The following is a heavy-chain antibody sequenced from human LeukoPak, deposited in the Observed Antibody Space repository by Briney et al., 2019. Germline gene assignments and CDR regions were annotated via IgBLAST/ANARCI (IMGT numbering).Heavy chain of an antibody. J-gene: IGHJ5*02. D-gene: IGHD2-2*01. V-gene: IGHV3-23*01. CDR2: ISGSAGST. CDR3: ARGDCITTRCYLPNWFDP. CDR1: GFSFYSYA. Sequence: GGSLRLSCAAPGFSFYSYAMSWVRQTPGKGLEWVSAISGSAGSTYYADSVRGRFTISRDNSKNTLFLQMNSLRADDTAVYYCARGDCITTRCYLPNWFDPWGQGTLVTVSS.